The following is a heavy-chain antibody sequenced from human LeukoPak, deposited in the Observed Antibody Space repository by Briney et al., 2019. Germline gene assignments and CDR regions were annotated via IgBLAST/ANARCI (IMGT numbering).Heavy chain of an antibody. V-gene: IGHV3-23*01. CDR1: GFTFSSNA. CDR3: AKDLAGTTSFDY. D-gene: IGHD1-7*01. J-gene: IGHJ4*02. Sequence: GGSLRLSCGASGFTFSSNAMYCVRQAPGKGLEWVSAISDKGRSTYYADSVKGRLTISRDKSENTLYLQMNSLRAEDTAVYYCAKDLAGTTSFDYWGQGTLVTVSS. CDR2: ISDKGRST.